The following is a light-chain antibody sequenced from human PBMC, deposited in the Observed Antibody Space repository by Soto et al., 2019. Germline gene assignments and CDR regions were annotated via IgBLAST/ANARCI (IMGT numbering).Light chain of an antibody. CDR1: QSISTY. CDR2: AAS. J-gene: IGKJ4*01. CDR3: LQHNSYPLT. Sequence: DIQMTQSPSSLPASVGDRVTITCRASQSISTYVNWYQQKPGKAPKRLIYAASSLQSGVPSRFSGSGSGTEFTLTISSLQPEDFATYYCLQHNSYPLTFGGGTKADIK. V-gene: IGKV1-17*01.